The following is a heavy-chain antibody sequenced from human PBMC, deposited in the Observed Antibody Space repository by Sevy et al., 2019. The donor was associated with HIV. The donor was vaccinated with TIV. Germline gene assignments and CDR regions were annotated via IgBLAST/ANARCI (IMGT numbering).Heavy chain of an antibody. J-gene: IGHJ4*02. CDR2: INSDGSST. Sequence: GGSLRLSCAASGFTFSSYWMHWVRQAPGKGLVWVSRINSDGSSTSYADSVKGRFTISRDNAKNTLYLQVSSLRAEDTAVYSCGVGGSYTIAYWGQRTLVTVSS. CDR1: GFTFSSYW. D-gene: IGHD1-26*01. V-gene: IGHV3-74*01. CDR3: GVGGSYTIAY.